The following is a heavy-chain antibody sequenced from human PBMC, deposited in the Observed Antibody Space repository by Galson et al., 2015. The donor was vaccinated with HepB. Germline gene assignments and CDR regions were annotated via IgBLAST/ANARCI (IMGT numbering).Heavy chain of an antibody. Sequence: SLRLSCAASGFTVSSNYMTWVRQAPGKGLEWVSIIYGDGRIYYADSVKGRFTISRDNSKNTVYLQMSSLRAEDTAVYYCARVPGEGYWGQGTLVTVSS. D-gene: IGHD3-10*01. CDR1: GFTVSSNY. CDR3: ARVPGEGY. V-gene: IGHV3-53*01. J-gene: IGHJ4*02. CDR2: IYGDGRI.